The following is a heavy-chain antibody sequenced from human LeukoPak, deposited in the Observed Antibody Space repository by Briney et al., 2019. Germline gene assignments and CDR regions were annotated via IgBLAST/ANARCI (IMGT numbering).Heavy chain of an antibody. D-gene: IGHD3-10*01. Sequence: NPSENLSRTCAGYGGSFSGYYWSWIRQPPGKGLEWIGEINHSGSTNYNPSLKSRVTISVDTSKNQFSLKLSSVTAADTAVYYCARVIRYYYGSGSYAFDIWGQGTMVTVSS. CDR1: GGSFSGYY. CDR3: ARVIRYYYGSGSYAFDI. V-gene: IGHV4-34*01. J-gene: IGHJ3*02. CDR2: INHSGST.